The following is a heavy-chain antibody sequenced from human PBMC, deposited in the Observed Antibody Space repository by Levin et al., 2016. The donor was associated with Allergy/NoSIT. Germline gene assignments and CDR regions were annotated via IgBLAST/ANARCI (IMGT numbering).Heavy chain of an antibody. V-gene: IGHV3-49*02. J-gene: IGHJ3*02. CDR2: IRSESFGGTT. Sequence: VRQAPGKGLEWVGFIRSESFGGTTEYAASVKGRFTISRDDFRSIAYLYMNSLITEDTAVYYCSRDSLYYFDTSDTDVFDIWGQGTRVTVSS. CDR3: SRDSLYYFDTSDTDVFDI. D-gene: IGHD3-9*01.